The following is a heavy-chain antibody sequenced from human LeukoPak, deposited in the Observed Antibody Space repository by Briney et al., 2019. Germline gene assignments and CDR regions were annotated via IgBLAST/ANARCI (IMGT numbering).Heavy chain of an antibody. Sequence: PSETLSLTCTVSGYSISSGYYWGWIRQPPGKGLEWIGSGYHIGCTYFNPSLRSRVTILIDIFKNQFSLKMSSVTAADTAIYYCARVGDYGDYVNWFDPWGPGTLVTVSS. CDR2: GYHIGCT. CDR1: GYSISSGYY. J-gene: IGHJ5*02. CDR3: ARVGDYGDYVNWFDP. V-gene: IGHV4-38-2*02. D-gene: IGHD4-17*01.